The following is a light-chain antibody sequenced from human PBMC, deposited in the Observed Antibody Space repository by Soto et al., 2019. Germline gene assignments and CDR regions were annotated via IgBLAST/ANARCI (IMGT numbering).Light chain of an antibody. V-gene: IGKV2-28*01. CDR1: QSLLHSNGYNY. CDR2: LGS. Sequence: IVMTQSPLSLPVTPGEPASISCRSSQSLLHSNGYNYLDWYLQKPGQSPQLLIYLGSNRASGVPDRFSGSGSCIDFTLKISRVEAEDVGVYYCMQALQTPTFGGGTKVEIK. J-gene: IGKJ4*02. CDR3: MQALQTPT.